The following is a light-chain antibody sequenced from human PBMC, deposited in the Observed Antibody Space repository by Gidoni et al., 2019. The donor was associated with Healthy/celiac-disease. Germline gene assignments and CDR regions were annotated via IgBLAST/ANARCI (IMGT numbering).Light chain of an antibody. CDR3: QAWDSSTGV. CDR2: KDS. CDR1: KLGDKY. Sequence: SYELTQPPSVSVPPGQTARITCSGDKLGDKYACWYQQKPGQSPVLVIYKDSKRPSGIPERFSGSNSGNTATLTISGTQAMDEADYYCQAWDSSTGVFGTGTKVTVL. V-gene: IGLV3-1*01. J-gene: IGLJ1*01.